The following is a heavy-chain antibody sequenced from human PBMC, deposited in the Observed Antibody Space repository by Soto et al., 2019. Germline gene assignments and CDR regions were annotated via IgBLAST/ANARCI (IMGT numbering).Heavy chain of an antibody. J-gene: IGHJ4*02. CDR1: GGPISSGGYY. CDR2: IYYSGST. D-gene: IGHD4-4*01. CDR3: ARLTVTYYFDY. Sequence: SETLSLTCTVSGGPISSGGYYWSWIRQHPGKGLEWIGYIYYSGSTYYNPSLKSRVTISVDTSKNQFSLKLSSVTAADTAVYYCARLTVTYYFDYWGQGTLVTVSS. V-gene: IGHV4-31*03.